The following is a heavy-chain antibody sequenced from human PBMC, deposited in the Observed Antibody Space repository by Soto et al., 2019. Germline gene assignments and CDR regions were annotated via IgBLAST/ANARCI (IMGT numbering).Heavy chain of an antibody. CDR1: GFTFSSYW. J-gene: IGHJ4*02. Sequence: GGSLRLSCAASGFTFSSYWMSWVRQAPGKGLEWVANIKQDGSEKYYVDSVKGRFTISRNNGKNSLYLQMNDLRAEDAAVYYCATSPGSGWLFDYWGQGTLVTVSS. D-gene: IGHD6-19*01. V-gene: IGHV3-7*05. CDR3: ATSPGSGWLFDY. CDR2: IKQDGSEK.